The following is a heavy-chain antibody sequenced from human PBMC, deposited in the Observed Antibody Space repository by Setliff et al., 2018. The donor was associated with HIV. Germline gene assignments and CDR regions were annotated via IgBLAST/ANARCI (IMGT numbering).Heavy chain of an antibody. Sequence: ASVKVSCKASGYTFTSYDINWVRQTTGQGLEWVGWMNPNSGITGYSQKFQGRVTMTRNTSISTAYMELSSLRSEDTAVYYCAREGDTTYNWFDPWGQGTLVTVS. CDR2: MNPNSGIT. J-gene: IGHJ5*02. CDR1: GYTFTSYD. CDR3: AREGDTTYNWFDP. V-gene: IGHV1-8*01. D-gene: IGHD2-21*02.